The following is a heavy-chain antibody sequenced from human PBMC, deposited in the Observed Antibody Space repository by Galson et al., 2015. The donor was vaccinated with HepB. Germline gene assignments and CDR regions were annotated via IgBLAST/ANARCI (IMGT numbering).Heavy chain of an antibody. Sequence: SVKVSCKASGYTFANHFIHWVRQAPGQGLEWIGVINPSSGSKTYAQNFQGRVTMTRDTSTSTVYMELSSLRSEDTAVYYCARQRVAGPKTWLDPLCAGGLLNVPSQSASASTRSPPVSW. CDR2: INPSSGSK. V-gene: IGHV1-46*01. CDR3: ARQRVAGPKTWLDPLCAGGLLNVPSQSASASTRSPPVS. J-gene: IGHJ5*01. CDR1: GYTFANHF. D-gene: IGHD6-19*01.